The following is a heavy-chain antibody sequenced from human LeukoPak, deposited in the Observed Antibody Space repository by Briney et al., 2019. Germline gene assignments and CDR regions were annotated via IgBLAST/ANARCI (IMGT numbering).Heavy chain of an antibody. CDR2: ISAYNGNT. CDR1: GYTFTSYG. Sequence: ASVKVSCKASGYTFTSYGISWVRQAPGQGLEWMGWISAYNGNTNYAQKLQGRVTMTRDTSISTAYMELSRLRSDDTAVYYRARDERYDSSGYPFDYWGQGTLVTVSS. D-gene: IGHD3-22*01. V-gene: IGHV1-18*01. J-gene: IGHJ4*02. CDR3: ARDERYDSSGYPFDY.